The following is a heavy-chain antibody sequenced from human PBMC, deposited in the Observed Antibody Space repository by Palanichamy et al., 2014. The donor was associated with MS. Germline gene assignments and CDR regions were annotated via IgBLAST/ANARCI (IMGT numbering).Heavy chain of an antibody. J-gene: IGHJ4*02. Sequence: QAQLVQSGTEANQPGASVKVSCKASGYTFTTYGISWVRQAPGQGLEWMGWINTSNGHTYYAQKFQGGVTMTTDTSTSTAYMELRSLRSDDTALYYCARKGCLGDCYLFDYWGQGTLVTVSS. D-gene: IGHD2-21*02. CDR2: INTSNGHT. CDR1: GYTFTTYG. CDR3: ARKGCLGDCYLFDY. V-gene: IGHV1-18*01.